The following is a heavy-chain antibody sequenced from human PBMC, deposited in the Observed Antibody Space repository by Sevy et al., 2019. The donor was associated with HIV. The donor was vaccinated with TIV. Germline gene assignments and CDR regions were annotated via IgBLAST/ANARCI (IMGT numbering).Heavy chain of an antibody. CDR3: ARGDYDSSGYYWGVSSEYFQH. CDR1: GFTFSDYY. V-gene: IGHV3-11*01. CDR2: ISSSGSTI. D-gene: IGHD3-22*01. J-gene: IGHJ1*01. Sequence: GGSLRLSCAASGFTFSDYYMSWIRQAPGKGLEWVSYISSSGSTIYYADSVKGRFTISRDNAKNSLYLQMNSLRAEDTAVYYCARGDYDSSGYYWGVSSEYFQHWGQGTLVTVSS.